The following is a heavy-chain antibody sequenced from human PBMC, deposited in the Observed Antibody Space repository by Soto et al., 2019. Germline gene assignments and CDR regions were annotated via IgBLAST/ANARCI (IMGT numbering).Heavy chain of an antibody. J-gene: IGHJ6*02. D-gene: IGHD4-4*01. CDR1: GFTFSSYS. Sequence: EVQLVESGGGLVKPGGSLRLSCAASGFTFSSYSMNWVRQAPGKWLEWVSSISSSSSYIYYADSVKGRFTISRDNAKNSLYLQMNSLRAEATAVYYCARMEAYSKSDYYGMDVWGQGTTVTVSS. CDR2: ISSSSSYI. CDR3: ARMEAYSKSDYYGMDV. V-gene: IGHV3-21*01.